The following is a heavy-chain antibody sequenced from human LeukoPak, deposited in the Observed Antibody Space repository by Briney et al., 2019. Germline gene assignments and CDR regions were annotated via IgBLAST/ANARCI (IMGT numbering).Heavy chain of an antibody. D-gene: IGHD3-9*01. V-gene: IGHV1-2*02. CDR2: INPNSGGT. J-gene: IGHJ4*02. Sequence: ASVKVSCKASGYTFTGYYMHWVRQAPGQGLEWMGWINPNSGGTKFAQKFQGRVTMTRDTSISTAYMELSRLRSDDTAVYYCARCSRSGAYYDILTGYYKYYFDYWGQGTLVTVSS. CDR1: GYTFTGYY. CDR3: ARCSRSGAYYDILTGYYKYYFDY.